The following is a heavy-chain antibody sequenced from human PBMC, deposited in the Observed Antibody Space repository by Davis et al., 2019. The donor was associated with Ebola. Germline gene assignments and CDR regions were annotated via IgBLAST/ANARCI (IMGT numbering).Heavy chain of an antibody. Sequence: GESLKISCVASGFTFSTYAMSWVRQAPGRGLEWVSAISGNGGSTYYADSVKGRFTISRDNSKNTLYLQMNSLRAEDTAVYYCAGGSITQGGDYWGQGTLVTVSS. J-gene: IGHJ4*02. CDR2: ISGNGGST. D-gene: IGHD3-10*01. CDR3: AGGSITQGGDY. V-gene: IGHV3-23*01. CDR1: GFTFSTYA.